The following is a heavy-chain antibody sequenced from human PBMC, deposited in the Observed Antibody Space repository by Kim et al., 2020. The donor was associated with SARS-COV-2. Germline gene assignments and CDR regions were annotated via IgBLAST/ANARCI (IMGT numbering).Heavy chain of an antibody. Sequence: GGSLRLSCAASGFTFSSYSLNWVRQAPGKGLEWVSYISSGSSATYYADSVKGRFTISRDNAKNSLYLQMNSLRAEDTALYYCARDLRVYSESYADFDYWG. J-gene: IGHJ4*01. V-gene: IGHV3-48*04. D-gene: IGHD1-26*01. CDR1: GFTFSSYS. CDR2: ISSGSSAT. CDR3: ARDLRVYSESYADFDY.